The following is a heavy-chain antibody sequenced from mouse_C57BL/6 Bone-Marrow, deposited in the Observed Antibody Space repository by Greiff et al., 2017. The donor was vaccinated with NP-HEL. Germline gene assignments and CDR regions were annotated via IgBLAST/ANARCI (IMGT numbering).Heavy chain of an antibody. CDR3: ARSRGKGGFAY. CDR2: INPRSGNT. J-gene: IGHJ3*01. Sequence: VKLQQSGAELARPGASVKLSCKASGYTFTSYGISWVKQRTGQGLEWIGEINPRSGNTYYNEKFKGKATLTADKSSSTAYMELRSLTSEDSAVYFCARSRGKGGFAYWGQGTLVTVSA. D-gene: IGHD1-3*01. V-gene: IGHV1-81*01. CDR1: GYTFTSYG.